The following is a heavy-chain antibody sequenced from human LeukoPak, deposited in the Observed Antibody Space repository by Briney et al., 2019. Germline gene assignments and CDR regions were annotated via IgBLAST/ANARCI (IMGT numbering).Heavy chain of an antibody. V-gene: IGHV3-23*01. CDR2: VSSGGST. J-gene: IGHJ6*02. D-gene: IGHD3-3*01. CDR1: GFTFNNYA. Sequence: GGSLRLSCAASGFTFNNYAMSWVRLAPRKGLEWVSVVSSGGSTYYADSVKGRFTISRDNSKNTLYLQLNSLRAEDTAIYYCAKDVLLWSGRYYYGMDVWGQGTTVTVSS. CDR3: AKDVLLWSGRYYYGMDV.